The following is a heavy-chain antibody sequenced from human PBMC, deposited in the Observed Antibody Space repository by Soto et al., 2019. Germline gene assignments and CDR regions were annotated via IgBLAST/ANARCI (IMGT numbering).Heavy chain of an antibody. D-gene: IGHD1-26*01. Sequence: ASVKVSCKASGYTFTDYGVSWVRQAPGQGLEWMGWINTYSGQTNYAQKDQGRVFMTTDTSTATAYMELRSLNSDDTAVYYCARDQYAVGGDFWGLRTLVTVSS. CDR2: INTYSGQT. V-gene: IGHV1-18*01. CDR3: ARDQYAVGGDF. J-gene: IGHJ4*02. CDR1: GYTFTDYG.